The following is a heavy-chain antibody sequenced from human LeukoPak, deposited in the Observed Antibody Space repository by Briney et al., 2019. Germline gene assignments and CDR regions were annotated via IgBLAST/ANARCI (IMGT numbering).Heavy chain of an antibody. CDR1: GLTFGSYA. Sequence: GSLRLSCSSSGLTFGSYAMNWARQAPGEGLEWVACGSGTRGSTLYADSVKHRFIISRDNSKDTLSVQMHSRRAEDTAVYYCAKGQRQYNVFDPWGQGTLVTVSS. V-gene: IGHV3-23*01. CDR3: AKGQRQYNVFDP. CDR2: GSGTRGST. J-gene: IGHJ5*02.